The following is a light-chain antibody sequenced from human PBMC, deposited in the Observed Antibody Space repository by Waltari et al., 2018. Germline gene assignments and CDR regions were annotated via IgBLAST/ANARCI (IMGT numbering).Light chain of an antibody. J-gene: IGLJ3*02. CDR2: YKSDSDN. Sequence: QAVLTQPSFLSASPGASASLTCTLHRAINVATHSIHWYQQKPGSPPQYLPRYKSDSDNQRGSGVPSRFSGSKDASANAGILLISGLQSEDEADYYCLTWHSSAWVFGGGTKLTVL. CDR1: RAINVATHS. CDR3: LTWHSSAWV. V-gene: IGLV5-45*03.